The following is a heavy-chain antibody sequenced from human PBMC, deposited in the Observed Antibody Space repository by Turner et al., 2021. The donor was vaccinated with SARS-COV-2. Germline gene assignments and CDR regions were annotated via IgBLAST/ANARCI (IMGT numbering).Heavy chain of an antibody. V-gene: IGHV3-7*01. D-gene: IGHD3-10*01. CDR3: AYGGYFFNY. CDR2: IKQDGSEK. J-gene: IGHJ4*02. CDR1: GFTFSSYW. Sequence: EVQLVESGGGLVQPGGSLRLSCAASGFTFSSYWMSWVRQAPGKGLEWVANIKQDGSEKNYVDSVEGRFTISRDNAKNSLYLQMNSLRAEDTAVYYCAYGGYFFNYWGQGTLVTVSS.